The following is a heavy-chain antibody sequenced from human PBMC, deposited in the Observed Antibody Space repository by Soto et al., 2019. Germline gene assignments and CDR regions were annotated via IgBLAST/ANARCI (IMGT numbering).Heavy chain of an antibody. CDR1: GVTFSSYA. D-gene: IGHD5-12*01. V-gene: IGHV1-69*12. Sequence: QVQLVQSGAEVKKPGSSVKVSCTASGVTFSSYAISWVRQAPGQGLEWMGGIIPMFGAADYAQKFQGRVTITADDSTSTAYTELSSLRSEDTAVYYCASPPIVATIVNYYDGMDVWGQGTTVTVSS. CDR3: ASPPIVATIVNYYDGMDV. CDR2: IIPMFGAA. J-gene: IGHJ6*02.